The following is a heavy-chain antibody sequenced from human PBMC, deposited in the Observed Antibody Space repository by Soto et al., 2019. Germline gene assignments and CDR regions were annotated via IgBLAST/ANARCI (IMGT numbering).Heavy chain of an antibody. D-gene: IGHD2-15*01. CDR2: IYRSATT. V-gene: IGHV4-30-4*01. CDR3: ARGRYCLTGRCFPNWFDS. J-gene: IGHJ5*01. Sequence: SETLSLTCSVSGDSISTVDYFWAWVRQPPGQALEYIGYIYRSATTYYNPSFESRVAISLDTSKSQFSLNVTSLTAADTAVYFCARGRYCLTGRCFPNWFDSWGQGTLVTVSS. CDR1: GDSISTVDYF.